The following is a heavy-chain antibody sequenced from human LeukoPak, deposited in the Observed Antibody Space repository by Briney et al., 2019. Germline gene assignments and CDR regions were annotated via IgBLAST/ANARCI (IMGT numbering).Heavy chain of an antibody. V-gene: IGHV3-30*02. CDR2: LRYDGTNT. J-gene: IGHJ4*02. CDR3: ARDRVGATTNFDY. Sequence: GGSLRLSCAASGFIFSSYGMHWVRQAPGKGLEWVAFLRYDGTNTYYADPVKGRFTISRDNSKNTLYLQMNSLRAEDTAVYYCARDRVGATTNFDYWGQGTLVTVSS. D-gene: IGHD1-26*01. CDR1: GFIFSSYG.